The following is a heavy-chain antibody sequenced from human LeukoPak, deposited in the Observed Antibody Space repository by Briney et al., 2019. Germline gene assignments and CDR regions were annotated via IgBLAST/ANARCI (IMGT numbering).Heavy chain of an antibody. J-gene: IGHJ2*01. CDR3: ARFRGSSSSYGYFDL. D-gene: IGHD6-13*01. CDR1: GLTLSSHW. V-gene: IGHV3-7*01. CDR2: INQDGSEK. Sequence: GGSLRLSCAASGLTLSSHWMSWVRQAPGKGLEWVANINQDGSEKYYVDSAKGRFTISRDNAKNSLYLQMNSLRAEDTAVYYCARFRGSSSSYGYFDLWGRGTLVTVSS.